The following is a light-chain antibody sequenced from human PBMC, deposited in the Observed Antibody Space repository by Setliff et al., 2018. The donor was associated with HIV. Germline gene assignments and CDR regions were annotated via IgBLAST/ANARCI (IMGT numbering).Light chain of an antibody. CDR2: NTN. J-gene: IGLJ1*01. CDR1: SSNIGANS. Sequence: QSVLTQPHSVSGTPGQRVTISCSGSSSNIGANSIFWYQQLPGTAPKLLIYNTNQRPSGVPDRFSGSKSGTSASLVISGLRSEDEADYYCAAWDDSLTTFYVFGTGTKVTVL. CDR3: AAWDDSLTTFYV. V-gene: IGLV1-47*02.